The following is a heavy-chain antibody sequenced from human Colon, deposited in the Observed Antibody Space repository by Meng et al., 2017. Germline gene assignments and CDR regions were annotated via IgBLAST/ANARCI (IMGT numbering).Heavy chain of an antibody. CDR3: ARVSSGLWGWFDP. CDR1: GFTFNSYW. Sequence: GESLKISCAASGFTFNSYWMHWVRQAPGKGLVWVARINDDGSRTSYADSVKGRFTISSDNAKNTLYLQMNSLTAADTAVYYCARVSSGLWGWFDPWGQGTLVTVSS. CDR2: INDDGSRT. D-gene: IGHD6-19*01. J-gene: IGHJ5*02. V-gene: IGHV3-74*01.